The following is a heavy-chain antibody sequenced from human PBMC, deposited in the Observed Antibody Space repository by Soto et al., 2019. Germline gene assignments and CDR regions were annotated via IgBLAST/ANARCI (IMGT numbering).Heavy chain of an antibody. J-gene: IGHJ4*02. Sequence: GGSLRLSCAASGFTFSNYAMHWVRQVPGKGLEWVAVISNDGRSKFYADSVKGRFTISRDNSKNTLYLQMNSLRAEDTAVYSCAKDATATGSVDYWGQGTLGTVSS. CDR2: ISNDGRSK. V-gene: IGHV3-30*04. D-gene: IGHD6-13*01. CDR3: AKDATATGSVDY. CDR1: GFTFSNYA.